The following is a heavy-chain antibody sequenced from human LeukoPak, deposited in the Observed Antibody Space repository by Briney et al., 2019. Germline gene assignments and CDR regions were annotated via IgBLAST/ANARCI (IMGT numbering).Heavy chain of an antibody. D-gene: IGHD5-12*01. CDR1: GFTFSSYG. CDR2: ISYDGSNK. Sequence: GGSLRLSCAASGFTFSSYGMHWVRQAPGKGLEWVAVISYDGSNKYYADSVKGRFTISRDNSKNTLYLQMNSLRAEDTAVYYCARDGRGYSGYYNPDNPDYWGQGTLVTVSS. CDR3: ARDGRGYSGYYNPDNPDY. J-gene: IGHJ4*02. V-gene: IGHV3-30*03.